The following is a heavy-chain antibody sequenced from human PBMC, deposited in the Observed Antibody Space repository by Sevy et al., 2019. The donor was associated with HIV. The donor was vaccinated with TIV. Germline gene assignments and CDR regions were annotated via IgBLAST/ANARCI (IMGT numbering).Heavy chain of an antibody. D-gene: IGHD2-2*01. CDR1: GFTFSSYW. CDR2: INSDGSST. V-gene: IGHV3-74*01. Sequence: GESLKISCAASGFTFSSYWMHWVRQAPGKGLVWVSRINSDGSSTSYADSVKGRFTISRDNAKNTLYLQMNSLRAEDTAVYYCARAHPDTYCSSTSCHYYYYMDVWGKGTTVTVSS. CDR3: ARAHPDTYCSSTSCHYYYYMDV. J-gene: IGHJ6*03.